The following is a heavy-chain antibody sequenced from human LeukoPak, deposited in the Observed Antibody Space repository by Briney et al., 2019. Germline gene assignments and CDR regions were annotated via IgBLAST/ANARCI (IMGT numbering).Heavy chain of an antibody. V-gene: IGHV4-34*01. CDR3: ARGQGGEGSGSYTSLNWFDP. J-gene: IGHJ5*02. D-gene: IGHD3-10*01. CDR1: GGSFSGYY. CDR2: INHSGST. Sequence: PSETLSLTCAVYGGSFSGYYWNWIRQPPGKGLEWIGEINHSGSTNYNPSLKSRVTISVDTSKNQFSLKLSSVTAADTAVYYCARGQGGEGSGSYTSLNWFDPWGQGTLVTVSS.